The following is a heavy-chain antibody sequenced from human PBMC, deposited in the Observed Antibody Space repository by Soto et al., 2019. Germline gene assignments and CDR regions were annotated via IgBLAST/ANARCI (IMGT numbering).Heavy chain of an antibody. Sequence: GGSLRLSCAASGFRFTTYWMTWVRQAPGKGLEWVANIKQDGSERYYVDSVKGRSTISRDNAKNSLCLQMDSLRVEDTAVYYCVRPQCVGAGCHAPFDSWGQGALVTVSS. V-gene: IGHV3-7*03. J-gene: IGHJ4*02. CDR1: GFRFTTYW. CDR2: IKQDGSER. D-gene: IGHD2-21*01. CDR3: VRPQCVGAGCHAPFDS.